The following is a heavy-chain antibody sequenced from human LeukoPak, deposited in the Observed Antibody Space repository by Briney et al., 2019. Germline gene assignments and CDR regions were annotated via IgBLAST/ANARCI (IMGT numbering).Heavy chain of an antibody. CDR1: GYTFTSYG. Sequence: ASVKVSFKASGYTFTSYGISWVRQAPGQGLEWMGWISAYNGNTNYAQKLQGRVTMTTDTSTSTAYMELRSLRSDDPAVFYCAREVADALDIGGRGTRVTVSS. D-gene: IGHD2-15*01. CDR3: AREVADALDI. V-gene: IGHV1-18*01. CDR2: ISAYNGNT. J-gene: IGHJ3*02.